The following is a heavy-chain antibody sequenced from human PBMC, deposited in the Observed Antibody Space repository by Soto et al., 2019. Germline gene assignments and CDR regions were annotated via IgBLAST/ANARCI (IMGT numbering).Heavy chain of an antibody. CDR2: VSGSGGTT. Sequence: GGSMRLSCAASGFTFSSYGMSWVRKAQGKGLEWVSAVSGSGGTTYYADSVKGRFTISRDNSKNTLYLQMNSLRAEDTAVYYCAKSRSRVSPSYFDYWGQGTLVTVSS. J-gene: IGHJ4*02. CDR1: GFTFSSYG. CDR3: AKSRSRVSPSYFDY. V-gene: IGHV3-23*01.